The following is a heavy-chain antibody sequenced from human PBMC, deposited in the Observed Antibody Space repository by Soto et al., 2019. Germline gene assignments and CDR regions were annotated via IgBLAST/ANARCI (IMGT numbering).Heavy chain of an antibody. CDR3: ARDLWGYCGTDCYPLDV. V-gene: IGHV4-59*01. CDR2: MYNTGST. J-gene: IGHJ6*02. D-gene: IGHD2-21*02. Sequence: SDTLSLTCTVSGVSIGGYYLSWIRQPPGNGLEWIGYMYNTGSTVYNPSFKSRVTVSVDTSKNQFSLKLNSVTAADTAVYYCARDLWGYCGTDCYPLDVWGQGTTVT. CDR1: GVSIGGYY.